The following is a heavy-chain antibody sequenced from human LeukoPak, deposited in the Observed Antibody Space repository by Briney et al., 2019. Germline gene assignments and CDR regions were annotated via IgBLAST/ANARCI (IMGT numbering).Heavy chain of an antibody. J-gene: IGHJ3*02. CDR2: IRDDGSKK. D-gene: IGHD3-22*01. CDR1: GFTFSSYG. CDR3: ARGPRPYDSSGPGADAFDI. V-gene: IGHV3-30*02. Sequence: GGSLRLSCAASGFTFSSYGMHWVRQAPGKGLEWVAFIRDDGSKKYYADTVKGRFTISRDNSKNTLYLQMNSLRAEDTAVYYCARGPRPYDSSGPGADAFDIWGQGTMVTVSS.